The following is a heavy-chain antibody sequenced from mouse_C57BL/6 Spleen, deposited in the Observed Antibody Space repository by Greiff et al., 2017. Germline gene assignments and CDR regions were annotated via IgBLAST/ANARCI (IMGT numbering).Heavy chain of an antibody. CDR2: IDPSDSYT. CDR3: ARREYDYDGAWFAY. CDR1: GYTFTSYW. D-gene: IGHD2-4*01. V-gene: IGHV1-69*01. J-gene: IGHJ3*01. Sequence: HVQLQQPGAELVMPGASVKLSCKASGYTFTSYWMHWVKQRPGQGLEWIGEIDPSDSYTNYNQKFKGKSTLTVDKSSSTAYMQLSSLTSEDSAVYYCARREYDYDGAWFAYWGQGTLVTVSA.